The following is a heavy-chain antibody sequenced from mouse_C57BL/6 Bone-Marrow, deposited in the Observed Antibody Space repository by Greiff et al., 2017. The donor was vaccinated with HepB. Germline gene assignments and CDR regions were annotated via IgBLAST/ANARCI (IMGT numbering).Heavy chain of an antibody. D-gene: IGHD2-4*01. CDR2: ISGGGGNT. Sequence: EVKLVESGGGLVKPGGSLKLSCAASGFTFSSYTMSWVRQTPEKRLEWVATISGGGGNTYYPDSVKGRFTISRDNAKNTLYLQMSSLRSEDTALYYCARHEGYWGLRRRGFAYWGQGTLVTVSA. J-gene: IGHJ3*01. CDR1: GFTFSSYT. V-gene: IGHV5-9*01. CDR3: ARHEGYWGLRRRGFAY.